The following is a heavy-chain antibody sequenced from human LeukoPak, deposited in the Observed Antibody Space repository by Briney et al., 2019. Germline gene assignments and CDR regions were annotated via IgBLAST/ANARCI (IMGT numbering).Heavy chain of an antibody. CDR2: THYGGNA. D-gene: IGHD1-26*01. CDR3: AGRVGATIWTGMEF. J-gene: IGHJ4*02. Sequence: RSSETLSLTCNVSGASMSTSSHYWGWIRQPPGKGLGWIGSTHYGGNAYYNPSLNSRVTISVDTSKKQFSLKLTSVTAADTAVYYCAGRVGATIWTGMEFWGQGTLVTVSS. V-gene: IGHV4-39*01. CDR1: GASMSTSSHY.